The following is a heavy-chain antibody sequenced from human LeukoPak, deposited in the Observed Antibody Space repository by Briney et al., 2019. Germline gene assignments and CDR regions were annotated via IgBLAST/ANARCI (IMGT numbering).Heavy chain of an antibody. D-gene: IGHD3-9*01. J-gene: IGHJ6*02. V-gene: IGHV1-69*04. CDR1: GGTFISSA. CDR2: IIPVLNIT. Sequence: GASVNVSCKTSGGTFISSAITWVRQAPGQGLEWMGRIIPVLNITTYAQKFQGRVTITADTSTSTVYMELSSLRSEETAVYYCARSEYFDWLLPNYYYYGMDVWGQGTTVTVSS. CDR3: ARSEYFDWLLPNYYYYGMDV.